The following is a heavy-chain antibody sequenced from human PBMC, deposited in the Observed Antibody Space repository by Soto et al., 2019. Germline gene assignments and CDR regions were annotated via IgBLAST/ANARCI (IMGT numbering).Heavy chain of an antibody. D-gene: IGHD1-26*01. CDR1: GFTFSSYA. V-gene: IGHV3-30-3*01. J-gene: IGHJ6*02. Sequence: GGALRLCGAASGFTFSSYAMHWVRQAPGKGLEWVAVISYDGSNKYYADSVKGRFTISRDNSKNTLYLQMNSLRAEDTAVYYCARAAGVGQYYCYGMDVWGQGTTVTVSS. CDR2: ISYDGSNK. CDR3: ARAAGVGQYYCYGMDV.